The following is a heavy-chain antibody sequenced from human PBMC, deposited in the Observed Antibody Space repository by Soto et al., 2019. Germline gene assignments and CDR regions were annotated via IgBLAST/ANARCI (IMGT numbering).Heavy chain of an antibody. D-gene: IGHD2-2*01. J-gene: IGHJ4*02. CDR1: GFTFSTYA. Sequence: EVQLLESGGGLVQPGGSLRLSCAASGFTFSTYAMRWVRQAPRKGLEWVSALSGNGRDYTYYADTVKGRFTISRDNSKIARYLHMYGLGAGDTAGYYCVPLCRYCCSTTPSWGQGALV. CDR3: VPLCRYCCSTTPS. V-gene: IGHV3-23*01. CDR2: LSGNGRDYT.